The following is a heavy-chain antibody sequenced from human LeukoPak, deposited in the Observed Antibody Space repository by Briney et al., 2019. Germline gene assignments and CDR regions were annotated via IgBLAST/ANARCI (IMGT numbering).Heavy chain of an antibody. J-gene: IGHJ3*02. CDR3: ARSDYYDSSGYYYEESNAFDI. D-gene: IGHD3-22*01. Sequence: SETLSLTCTVSGGSISSYYWSWIRQPPGKGLEWIGYIYYSGSTNYNPSPKSRVTISVDTSKNQFSLKLSSVTAADTAVYYCARSDYYDSSGYYYEESNAFDIWGQGTMVTVSS. CDR1: GGSISSYY. CDR2: IYYSGST. V-gene: IGHV4-59*01.